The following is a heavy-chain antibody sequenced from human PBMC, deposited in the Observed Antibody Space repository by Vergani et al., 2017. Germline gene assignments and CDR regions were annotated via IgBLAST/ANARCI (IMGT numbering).Heavy chain of an antibody. CDR1: GGSISSGSYY. CDR3: ARDRGYSYGFFDY. D-gene: IGHD5-18*01. J-gene: IGHJ4*02. CDR2: IYTSGST. Sequence: QVQLQELGPGLVKPSQTLSLTCTVSGGSISSGSYYWSWIRQPAGKGLEWIGRIYTSGSTNYNPSLKSRVTISVDTSKNQFSLKLSSVTAAETAVYYCARDRGYSYGFFDYWGQGTLVTVSS. V-gene: IGHV4-61*02.